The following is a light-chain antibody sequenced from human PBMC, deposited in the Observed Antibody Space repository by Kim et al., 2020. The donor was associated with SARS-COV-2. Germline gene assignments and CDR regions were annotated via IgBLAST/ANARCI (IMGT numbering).Light chain of an antibody. J-gene: IGLJ2*01. Sequence: SITLSCTGTSRDVGNYNLVSWYPQRPGKAPKLLIFEVSKRPSGVSNRFSGSKSGDTASLTISGLQAEDESDYYCCSYAGSNTFVIFGGGTQLTVL. V-gene: IGLV2-23*02. CDR3: CSYAGSNTFVI. CDR2: EVS. CDR1: SRDVGNYNL.